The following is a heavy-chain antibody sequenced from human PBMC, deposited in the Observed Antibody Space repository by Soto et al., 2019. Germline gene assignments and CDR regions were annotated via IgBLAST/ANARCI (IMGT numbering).Heavy chain of an antibody. CDR2: IWYDGSNK. Sequence: VQLVESGGGVVQPGRSLRLSCAASGFTFSSYGMHWVRQAPGKGLEWVAVIWYDGSNKYYADSVKGRFTISRDNSKNTLYLQMNSLRAEDTAVYYCARDFSNHYYYYGMDVWGQGTTVTVSS. CDR1: GFTFSSYG. J-gene: IGHJ6*02. V-gene: IGHV3-33*01. D-gene: IGHD4-4*01. CDR3: ARDFSNHYYYYGMDV.